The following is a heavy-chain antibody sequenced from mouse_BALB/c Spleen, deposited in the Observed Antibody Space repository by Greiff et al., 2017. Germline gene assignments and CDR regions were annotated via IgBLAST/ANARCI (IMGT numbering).Heavy chain of an antibody. Sequence: DVQLVESGPGLVKPSQSLSLTCTVTGYSITSDYAWNWIRQFPGNKLEWMGYISYSGSTSYNPSLKSRISITRDTSKNQFFLQLNSVTTEDTATYYCASPIYYYGSSRGYYAMDYWGQGTSVTVSS. CDR1: GYSITSDYA. D-gene: IGHD1-1*01. J-gene: IGHJ4*01. V-gene: IGHV3-2*02. CDR2: ISYSGST. CDR3: ASPIYYYGSSRGYYAMDY.